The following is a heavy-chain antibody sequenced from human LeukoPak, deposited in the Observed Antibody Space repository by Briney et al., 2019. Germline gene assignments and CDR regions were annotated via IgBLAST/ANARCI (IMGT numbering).Heavy chain of an antibody. Sequence: SETLSLTCTVSGGSISSSYWTWIRQPPGKGLEWIGSIHSSGSTTHDPSFKNRVTIFLSTTTNQSFLNLSTVTAAEKAACYCSRGDGSSMTNNINLYVQWGQGTLGTVS. CDR3: SRGDGSSMTNNINLYVQ. CDR1: GGSISSSY. J-gene: IGHJ4*03. V-gene: IGHV4-59*01. D-gene: IGHD5-24*01. CDR2: IHSSGST.